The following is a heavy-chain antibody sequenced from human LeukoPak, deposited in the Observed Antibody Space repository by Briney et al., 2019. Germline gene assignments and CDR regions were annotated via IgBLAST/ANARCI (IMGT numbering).Heavy chain of an antibody. D-gene: IGHD2-21*02. CDR2: IYPGDSDT. CDR3: ARQYCGGDCSIRYFHH. J-gene: IGHJ1*01. V-gene: IGHV5-51*01. CDR1: GYSFTSYW. Sequence: GESLKISCKGSGYSFTSYWIGWVRQMPGKGLEWMGIIYPGDSDTRYSPSFQGQVTISADKSISTAYLQWSSLKASDTAMYYCARQYCGGDCSIRYFHHWGQGTLVTVSS.